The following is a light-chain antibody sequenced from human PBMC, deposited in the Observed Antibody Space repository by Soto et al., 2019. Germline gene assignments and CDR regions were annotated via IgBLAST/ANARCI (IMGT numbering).Light chain of an antibody. J-gene: IGKJ1*01. CDR3: QQYDYYWT. Sequence: DIQMTQSPSTLSASVGDRVIITCRASQTVNGWLAWYQRKPGKAPKLLIYDASRLESGVPSRFSGSGSGTECSLTISSLQPDDFATYYCQQYDYYWTFGQGTKVEIK. CDR2: DAS. CDR1: QTVNGW. V-gene: IGKV1-5*01.